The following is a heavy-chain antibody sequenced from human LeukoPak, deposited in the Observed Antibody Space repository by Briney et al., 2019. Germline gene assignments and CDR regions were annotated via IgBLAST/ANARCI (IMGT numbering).Heavy chain of an antibody. D-gene: IGHD5-24*01. Sequence: GGSLRLSCAASGFSFTTSSMNWVRQAPGKGLEWVSYIRSGSDAIYYADSVKGRFTISRDNAKNSLYLQMNSLRDEDTAVYYCARDELSRDGYNSDFDYWGQGTLVTVSS. CDR1: GFSFTTSS. CDR2: IRSGSDAI. CDR3: ARDELSRDGYNSDFDY. V-gene: IGHV3-48*02. J-gene: IGHJ4*02.